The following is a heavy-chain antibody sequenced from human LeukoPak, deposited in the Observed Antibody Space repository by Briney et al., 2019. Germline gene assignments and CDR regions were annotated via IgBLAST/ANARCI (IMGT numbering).Heavy chain of an antibody. CDR2: ISSSSSTM. J-gene: IGHJ4*02. Sequence: PGGSLRLSCAASGFTFSSYGMHWVRQAPGKDLEWVSYISSSSSTMYYTNSVKGRFTIFRDSSKYSLYLQMNSLRGEDTAVYYCARDRRPNGYDGIFDYWGQGTLVTVSS. CDR1: GFTFSSYG. V-gene: IGHV3-48*01. CDR3: ARDRRPNGYDGIFDY. D-gene: IGHD5-12*01.